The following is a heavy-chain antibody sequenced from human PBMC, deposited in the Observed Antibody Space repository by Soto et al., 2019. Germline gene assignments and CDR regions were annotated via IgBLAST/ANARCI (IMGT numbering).Heavy chain of an antibody. J-gene: IGHJ5*02. V-gene: IGHV4-34*01. CDR3: ARVGGYYGSGSYYKKGHWFDP. CDR1: GGSFSGYY. CDR2: INHSGST. Sequence: SETLSLTCAVYGGSFSGYYWSWIRQPPGKGLEWIGEINHSGSTNYNPSLKSRVTISVDTSKNQFSLKLSSVTAADTAVYYCARVGGYYGSGSYYKKGHWFDPWGQGTLVTVLL. D-gene: IGHD3-10*01.